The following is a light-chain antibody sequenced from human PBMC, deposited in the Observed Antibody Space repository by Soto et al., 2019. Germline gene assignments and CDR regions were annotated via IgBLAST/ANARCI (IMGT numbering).Light chain of an antibody. J-gene: IGKJ2*01. Sequence: AIQMTQSPSSLSASVGDRVTITCRASPDIRIDLGWYQQKPGRAPKLLIYAASSLQSGVPSRFSGSGSGTDFTLTISSLLPEDFATYYCLQDYSYPYTFGQGTKLEIK. CDR1: PDIRID. CDR3: LQDYSYPYT. CDR2: AAS. V-gene: IGKV1-6*01.